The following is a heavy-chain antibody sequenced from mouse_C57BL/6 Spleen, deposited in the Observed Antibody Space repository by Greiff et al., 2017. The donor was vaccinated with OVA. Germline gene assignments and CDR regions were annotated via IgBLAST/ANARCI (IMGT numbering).Heavy chain of an antibody. CDR3: ARPYGSSSTWFAY. D-gene: IGHD1-1*01. V-gene: IGHV5-17*01. CDR2: ISSGSSTI. CDR1: GFTFSDYG. Sequence: EVMLVESGGGLVKPGGSLKLSCAASGFTFSDYGMHWVRQAPGKGLEWVAYISSGSSTIYYADTVKGRFTISRDTATNTLFLQMTSLRSEDTAMYYCARPYGSSSTWFAYWGQGTLVTVSA. J-gene: IGHJ3*01.